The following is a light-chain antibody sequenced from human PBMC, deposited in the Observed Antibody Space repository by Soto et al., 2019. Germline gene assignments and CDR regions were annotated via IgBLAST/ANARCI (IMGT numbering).Light chain of an antibody. J-gene: IGLJ3*02. CDR3: SSYTSSNTWV. CDR1: SSDVGGYNY. V-gene: IGLV2-14*01. CDR2: EVT. Sequence: QSVLTQPASVSGSPGQWITISCTGTSSDVGGYNYVSWYQQHPGKAPKLMIYEVTNRPSGVSNRFSGSKSGNTASLTISGLQAEDEADYYCSSYTSSNTWVFGGGTKVTVL.